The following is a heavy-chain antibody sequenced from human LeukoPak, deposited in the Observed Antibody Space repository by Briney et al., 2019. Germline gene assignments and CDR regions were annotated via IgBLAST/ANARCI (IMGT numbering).Heavy chain of an antibody. CDR3: TRAPPTRY. CDR1: GFTFVDYT. CDR2: IRNKADGGTP. J-gene: IGHJ4*02. D-gene: IGHD1-26*01. V-gene: IGHV3-49*03. Sequence: QSGGSLRLSCTASGFTFVDYTITWIRQAPGKGLGWVGFIRNKADGGTPEYAASVKGRFTISRDDSKSIAYLQMSSLKTDDTAVYYCTRAPPTRYWGQGTLVSVSS.